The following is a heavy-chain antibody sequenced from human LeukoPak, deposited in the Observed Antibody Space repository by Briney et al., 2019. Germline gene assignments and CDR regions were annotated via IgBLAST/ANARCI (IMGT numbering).Heavy chain of an antibody. J-gene: IGHJ4*02. CDR2: IYHSGST. D-gene: IGHD2-15*01. V-gene: IGHV4-38-2*02. Sequence: SETLSLTCAVSGYSISSGYYCGWIRPPPGKGLEWIGSIYHSGSTYYNPSLKSRVTISVDTSKNQFSLKLSSVTAADTAVYYCARDIVVVVAASYFDYWGQGTLVTVSS. CDR1: GYSISSGYY. CDR3: ARDIVVVVAASYFDY.